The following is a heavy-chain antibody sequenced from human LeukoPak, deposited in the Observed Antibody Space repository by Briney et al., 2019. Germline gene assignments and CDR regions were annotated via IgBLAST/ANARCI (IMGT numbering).Heavy chain of an antibody. CDR2: IYYSGST. Sequence: SETLSLTCTVSGGSLNSSSYYWGCIRQPPRKGLEWIGSIYYSGSTYYNPSLKSRVTISVDTSKSQFSLKLSSVTAADTAVYYCARDTSSWYPDAFDIWGQGTMVTVSS. J-gene: IGHJ3*02. CDR1: GGSLNSSSYY. CDR3: ARDTSSWYPDAFDI. D-gene: IGHD6-13*01. V-gene: IGHV4-39*02.